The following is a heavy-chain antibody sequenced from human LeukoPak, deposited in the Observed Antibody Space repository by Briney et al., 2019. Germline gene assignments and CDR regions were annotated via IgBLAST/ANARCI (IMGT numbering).Heavy chain of an antibody. D-gene: IGHD3-22*01. V-gene: IGHV4-34*01. Sequence: SETLSLTCTVSGGSISTFYWTWIRQPPGKGLEWIGEINHSGSTNYNPSLKSRVTISVDTSKNQFSLKLSSVTAADTAVYYCARVPDYYDSSGYYYGIDAFDIWGQGTMVTVSS. CDR3: ARVPDYYDSSGYYYGIDAFDI. CDR2: INHSGST. J-gene: IGHJ3*02. CDR1: GGSISTFY.